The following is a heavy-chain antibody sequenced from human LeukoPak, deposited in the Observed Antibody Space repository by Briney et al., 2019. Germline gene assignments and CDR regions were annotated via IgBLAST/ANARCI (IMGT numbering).Heavy chain of an antibody. CDR1: GGSISSYY. Sequence: TSETLSLTCTVSGGSISSYYWSWIRQPPGKGLEWTGYIYYAGNTNYNPSLKSRVSISVDTSKNRFSLKLNSVTAADTAVYYCARYGGVGATHFDYWGQGTLVTVSS. V-gene: IGHV4-59*01. D-gene: IGHD1-26*01. CDR2: IYYAGNT. CDR3: ARYGGVGATHFDY. J-gene: IGHJ4*02.